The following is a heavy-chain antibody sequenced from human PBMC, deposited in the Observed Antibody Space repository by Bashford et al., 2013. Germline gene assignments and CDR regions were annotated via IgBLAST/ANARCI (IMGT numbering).Heavy chain of an antibody. J-gene: IGHJ1*01. Sequence: SSETLSLTCTVSGGSISSSSYYWGWIRQPPGKGLEWIGYFYNSGNYNPSLKSRVSISVDTSKNQFSLNLRSATAADTAVYYCARAVRWPSDGFDSWGQGTLVTVSS. CDR1: GGSISSSSYY. D-gene: IGHD2-15*01. CDR2: FYNSG. V-gene: IGHV4-39*07. CDR3: ARAVRWPSDGFDS.